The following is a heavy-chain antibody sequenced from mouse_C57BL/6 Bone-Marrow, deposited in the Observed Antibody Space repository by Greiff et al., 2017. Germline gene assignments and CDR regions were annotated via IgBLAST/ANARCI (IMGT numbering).Heavy chain of an antibody. Sequence: EVQLQQSGPVLVKPGASVKMSCKASGYTFTDYYMNWVKQSHGKSLEWIGVINPYNGGTSYNPKFKGKATLTVDKSSSTAYMELNSLTSEDSAVYYCANYYGSSYSYYFGYWGQGTTLTVSS. CDR1: GYTFTDYY. V-gene: IGHV1-19*01. D-gene: IGHD1-1*01. J-gene: IGHJ2*01. CDR3: ANYYGSSYSYYFGY. CDR2: INPYNGGT.